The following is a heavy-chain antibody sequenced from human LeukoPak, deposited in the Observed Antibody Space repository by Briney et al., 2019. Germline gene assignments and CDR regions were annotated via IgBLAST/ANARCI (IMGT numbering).Heavy chain of an antibody. CDR2: INPNSGGT. CDR3: ARPPREYRQPLSFDYYYYMDV. CDR1: GYTFTGYY. J-gene: IGHJ6*03. V-gene: IGHV1-2*02. D-gene: IGHD2/OR15-2a*01. Sequence: GASVKVSCKASGYTFTGYYMHRVRQAPGQGLEWMGWINPNSGGTNYAQKFQGRVTMTRDTSISTAYMELSRLRSDDTAVYYCARPPREYRQPLSFDYYYYMDVWGKGTTVTVSS.